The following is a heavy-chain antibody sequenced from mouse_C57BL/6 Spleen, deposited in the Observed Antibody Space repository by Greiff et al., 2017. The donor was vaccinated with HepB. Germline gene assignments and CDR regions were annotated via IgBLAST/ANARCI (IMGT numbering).Heavy chain of an antibody. CDR1: GFTFSSYA. Sequence: DVKLVESGGGLVKPGGSLKLSCAASGFTFSSYAMSWVRQTPEKRLEWVATISDGGSYTYYPDNVKGRFTISRDNAKNNLYRQMSHLKSEDTAMYYCARDYYSNLFDYWGQGTTLTVSS. CDR3: ARDYYSNLFDY. CDR2: ISDGGSYT. J-gene: IGHJ2*01. D-gene: IGHD2-5*01. V-gene: IGHV5-4*01.